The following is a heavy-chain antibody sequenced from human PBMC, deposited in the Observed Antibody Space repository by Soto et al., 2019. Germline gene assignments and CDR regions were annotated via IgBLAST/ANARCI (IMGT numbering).Heavy chain of an antibody. V-gene: IGHV4-59*08. Sequence: QVQLQESGPGLVKPSETLSLTCTVSGGSISSYYWSWIRQPPGKGLEWIGYIYYSGRTNYNPSLTERVTISVDTPKNQFALKLSSVTAADTAVYYCARQCSGGSCDSDAFDIWGQGTMVTVSS. CDR2: IYYSGRT. D-gene: IGHD2-15*01. CDR1: GGSISSYY. CDR3: ARQCSGGSCDSDAFDI. J-gene: IGHJ3*02.